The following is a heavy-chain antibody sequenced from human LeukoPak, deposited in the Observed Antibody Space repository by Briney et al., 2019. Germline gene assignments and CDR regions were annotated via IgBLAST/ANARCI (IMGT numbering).Heavy chain of an antibody. Sequence: GGSLRLSCAASGFTVISNYRIWVRQAPGKGLEWGSVIYSGGNTYYADSVKGRFIISRDNSRTTVYLQMHGMRAEDTAVYYCARDASSGWRYYFDYWGQGTLVPVSS. J-gene: IGHJ4*02. D-gene: IGHD6-19*01. CDR3: ARDASSGWRYYFDY. V-gene: IGHV3-66*01. CDR1: GFTVISNY. CDR2: IYSGGNT.